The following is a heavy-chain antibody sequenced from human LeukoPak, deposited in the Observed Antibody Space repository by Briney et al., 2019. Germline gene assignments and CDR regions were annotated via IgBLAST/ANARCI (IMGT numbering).Heavy chain of an antibody. J-gene: IGHJ4*02. CDR3: AKESGGDWGYFEY. V-gene: IGHV3-23*01. D-gene: IGHD2-21*01. Sequence: GGSLRLSCAASGITFGTYATTWVRQAPGKGLEWVSSIHNSGDKTFYSDSVRGRFTISRDNSKSTVYLQMNSLRADDTALYYCAKESGGDWGYFEYWGQGILVTVSS. CDR2: IHNSGDKT. CDR1: GITFGTYA.